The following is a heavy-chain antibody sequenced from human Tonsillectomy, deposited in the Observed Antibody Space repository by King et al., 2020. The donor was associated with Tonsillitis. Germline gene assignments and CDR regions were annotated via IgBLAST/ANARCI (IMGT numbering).Heavy chain of an antibody. CDR1: GYTFTTYG. Sequence: VQLVESGTEVKKPGASVKVSCKSSGYTFTTYGISWVRQAPGQGLEWMGWISAYNGNTNYAQNPQGRVTITTDTSTSTSYMELRILRSDDTAVYYCARDPSVYASGGSPNYFDYWGQGTLVTVSS. V-gene: IGHV1-18*01. J-gene: IGHJ4*02. D-gene: IGHD3-10*01. CDR2: ISAYNGNT. CDR3: ARDPSVYASGGSPNYFDY.